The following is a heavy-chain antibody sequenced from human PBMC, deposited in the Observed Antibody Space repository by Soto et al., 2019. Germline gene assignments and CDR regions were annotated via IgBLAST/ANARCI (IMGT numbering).Heavy chain of an antibody. J-gene: IGHJ4*02. D-gene: IGHD6-13*01. V-gene: IGHV3-23*01. Sequence: EVQLLESGGGLVQPGGSLRLSCAASGFTFSSCAMSWVRQAPGKGLEWVSAISGSGGSTYYADSVKGRFTISRDNSKNTLYLQMNSLRAEDTAVYYCAKDGEYGSSWGRNYFDYWGQGTLVTVSS. CDR1: GFTFSSCA. CDR2: ISGSGGST. CDR3: AKDGEYGSSWGRNYFDY.